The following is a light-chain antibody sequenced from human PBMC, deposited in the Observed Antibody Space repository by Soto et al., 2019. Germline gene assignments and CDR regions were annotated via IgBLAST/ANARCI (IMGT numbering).Light chain of an antibody. CDR3: HQYTTSRT. CDR2: GAS. Sequence: EVVLTRSPGTLSLSPGERATLSCRASQSVSGSNLAWYQQKPGQAPRLLIYGASSRATGIPDRFSGSGSGTDFTLTISRLEPEDFAVYYCHQYTTSRTFGQGTKVEIK. V-gene: IGKV3-20*01. J-gene: IGKJ1*01. CDR1: QSVSGSN.